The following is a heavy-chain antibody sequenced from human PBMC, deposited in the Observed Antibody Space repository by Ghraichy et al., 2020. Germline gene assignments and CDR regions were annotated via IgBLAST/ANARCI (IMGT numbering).Heavy chain of an antibody. Sequence: SETLSLTCTVSGGSISTYYWSWVRQPPGKGLEWIGYIFYSGSTTYNPSLKCRVTISVDTSKNQFSLNLSSVTAADTAVYYCARSESSTSYTMDVWGQGTTVIVSS. J-gene: IGHJ6*02. V-gene: IGHV4-59*01. CDR1: GGSISTYY. CDR2: IFYSGST. CDR3: ARSESSTSYTMDV. D-gene: IGHD6-13*01.